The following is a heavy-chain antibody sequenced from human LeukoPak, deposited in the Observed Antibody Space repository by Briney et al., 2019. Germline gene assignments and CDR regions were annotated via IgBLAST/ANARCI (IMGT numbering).Heavy chain of an antibody. V-gene: IGHV4-34*10. J-gene: IGHJ6*03. CDR2: LYHSDSI. Sequence: PSETLSLTCAVYGGSFSGYYWSWIRQSPGKGLEWIGSLYHSDSIYYNPSLESRVTMSVDTSKNQFSLKLSFVTAADTAVYYCARQHDSYHYYYVDVWGTGTTVTVTS. D-gene: IGHD6-13*01. CDR1: GGSFSGYY. CDR3: ARQHDSYHYYYVDV.